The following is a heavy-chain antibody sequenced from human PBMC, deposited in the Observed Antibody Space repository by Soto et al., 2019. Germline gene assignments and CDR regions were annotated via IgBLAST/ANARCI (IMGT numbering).Heavy chain of an antibody. CDR1: GFTFSSYA. CDR3: EKDLSPVVTRDS. CDR2: ISGSGGST. J-gene: IGHJ4*02. D-gene: IGHD2-21*02. V-gene: IGHV3-23*01. Sequence: EVQLLESGGGLVQPGGSLRLSCAASGFTFSSYAMSWVRQAPGKGLEWVSAISGSGGSTYYADSVKGRFTISRDNSKNKLYLEMNSLRAEDTAVYYREKDLSPVVTRDSWGQGTLVTVS.